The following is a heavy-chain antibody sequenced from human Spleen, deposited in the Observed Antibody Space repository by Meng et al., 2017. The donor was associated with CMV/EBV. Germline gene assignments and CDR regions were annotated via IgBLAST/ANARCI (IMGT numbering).Heavy chain of an antibody. Sequence: GSISSSSHYWGWIRQPPGKGLEWIGSIYYSGSTYYNPSLKSRVTISVDTSKNQFSLKLSSVTAADTAVYYCARDDFWSGYPNNWFDPWGQGTLVTVSS. CDR3: ARDDFWSGYPNNWFDP. V-gene: IGHV4-39*02. J-gene: IGHJ5*02. D-gene: IGHD3-3*01. CDR1: GSISSSSHY. CDR2: IYYSGST.